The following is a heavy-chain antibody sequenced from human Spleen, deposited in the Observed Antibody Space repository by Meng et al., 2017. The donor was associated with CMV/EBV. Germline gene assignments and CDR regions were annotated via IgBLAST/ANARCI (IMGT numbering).Heavy chain of an antibody. CDR2: IAAYSGNT. Sequence: SCKASGFTFHNYAISWLRLAPGQGLEWMGWIAAYSGNTNYAQKFQDRVTMTTDTSTSTVYMELRSLRSDDTAVYYCARRNIAEVSDYWGQGTLVTVSS. J-gene: IGHJ4*02. D-gene: IGHD2/OR15-2a*01. CDR3: ARRNIAEVSDY. CDR1: GFTFHNYA. V-gene: IGHV1-18*01.